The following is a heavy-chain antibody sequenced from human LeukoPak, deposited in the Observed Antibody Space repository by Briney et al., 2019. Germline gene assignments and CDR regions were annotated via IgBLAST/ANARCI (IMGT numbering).Heavy chain of an antibody. CDR3: AKGGDSNSWYYFNY. Sequence: GGSLRLSCAASGFTFSSYVMSWVRRAPGKGLESVSGISGGGAKTYNADSVKGRFTISRDNSKNTLYLQMNSLRAEDTAVYYCAKGGDSNSWYYFNYWGQGALVTVSS. CDR1: GFTFSSYV. J-gene: IGHJ4*02. CDR2: ISGGGAKT. V-gene: IGHV3-23*01. D-gene: IGHD6-13*01.